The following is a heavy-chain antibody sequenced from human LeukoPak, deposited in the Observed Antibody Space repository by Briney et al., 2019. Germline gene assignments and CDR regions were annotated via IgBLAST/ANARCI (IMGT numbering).Heavy chain of an antibody. CDR3: ARGLLDSSGTSCYFDY. CDR2: IYYSGST. Sequence: PESLSLTCTVSAGSISSNYWSWVRQPQGEGLEWIGYIYYSGSTNYNPSLKTRVTISVDTSKNQFSLKLSSVTAADTAVYYCARGLLDSSGTSCYFDYWGQGALVTVSS. J-gene: IGHJ4*02. V-gene: IGHV4-59*01. D-gene: IGHD3-22*01. CDR1: AGSISSNY.